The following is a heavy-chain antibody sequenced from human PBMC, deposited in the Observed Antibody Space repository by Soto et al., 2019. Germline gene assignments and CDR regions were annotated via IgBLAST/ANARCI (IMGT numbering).Heavy chain of an antibody. CDR3: ARGGYGSSYGYYYYYGMDV. J-gene: IGHJ6*02. CDR2: MNPNSGNT. Sequence: ASVKVSCKASGYTFTSYDINWVRQATGQRLEWMGWMNPNSGNTGYAQKFQGRVTMTRNTSISTAYMELSSLRSEDTAVYYCARGGYGSSYGYYYYYGMDVWGQGTTVTVSS. D-gene: IGHD5-18*01. V-gene: IGHV1-8*01. CDR1: GYTFTSYD.